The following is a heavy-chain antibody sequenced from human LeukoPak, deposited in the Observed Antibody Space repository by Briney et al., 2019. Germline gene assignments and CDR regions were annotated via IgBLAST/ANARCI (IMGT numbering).Heavy chain of an antibody. Sequence: ASVKVSCKASGYRFTSYGISWVRQAPGQGLEWMGWINPNSGGTNYAQKFQGRVTMTRDTSISTAYMELNRLRSDDTAVYYCARDGGPNKSPLDYWGQGTLVTVSS. CDR3: ARDGGPNKSPLDY. CDR2: INPNSGGT. CDR1: GYRFTSYG. D-gene: IGHD3-16*01. J-gene: IGHJ4*02. V-gene: IGHV1-2*02.